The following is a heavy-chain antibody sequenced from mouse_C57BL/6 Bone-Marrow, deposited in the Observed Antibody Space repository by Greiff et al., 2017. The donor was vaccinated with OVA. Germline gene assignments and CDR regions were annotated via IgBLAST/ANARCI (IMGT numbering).Heavy chain of an antibody. D-gene: IGHD3-2*02. CDR3: ARWDSSGYGFAY. J-gene: IGHJ3*01. CDR1: GYTFTDYY. V-gene: IGHV1-75*01. Sequence: VKLVESGPELVKPGASVKISCKASGYTFTDYYINWVKQRPGQGLEWIGWIFPGSGSTYYNEKFKGKATLTVDKSSSTAYMLLSSLTSEDSAVYFCARWDSSGYGFAYWGQGTLVTVSA. CDR2: IFPGSGST.